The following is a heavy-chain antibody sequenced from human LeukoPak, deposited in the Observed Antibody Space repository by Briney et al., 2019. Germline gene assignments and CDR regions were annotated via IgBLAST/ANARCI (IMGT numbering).Heavy chain of an antibody. Sequence: SVKVSCKASGGTFSRYAISWVRQAPGQGLEWMGGIIPIFGTANYAQKFQGRVTITADESTSTAYMELSSLRSEDTAVYYCATVPGEQWVGAFDIWGQGTMVTVSS. CDR1: GGTFSRYA. D-gene: IGHD1/OR15-1a*01. CDR3: ATVPGEQWVGAFDI. J-gene: IGHJ3*02. CDR2: IIPIFGTA. V-gene: IGHV1-69*13.